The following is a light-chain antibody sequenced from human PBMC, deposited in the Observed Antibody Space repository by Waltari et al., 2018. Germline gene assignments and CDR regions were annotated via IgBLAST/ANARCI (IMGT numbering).Light chain of an antibody. CDR2: ENN. J-gene: IGLJ2*01. CDR3: GTWDSSLSAGV. CDR1: SSNIGHNY. Sequence: QSVLTQPPSVSAAPGQKVTISCSGSSSNIGHNYVSWYQQFPGTAPKLLIYENNKRPSGIPDRFSGSKSGTSATLGITGLQTGDEADYYCGTWDSSLSAGVFGGGTELTLL. V-gene: IGLV1-51*02.